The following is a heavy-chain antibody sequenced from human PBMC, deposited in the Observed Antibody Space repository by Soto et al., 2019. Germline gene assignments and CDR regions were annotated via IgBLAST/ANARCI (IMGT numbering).Heavy chain of an antibody. J-gene: IGHJ6*02. Sequence: PSETLSLICTVSGGSISSFYWSWIRQPPGKGLEWIGYIYYSGSTNYNPSLKSRVTISVDTSKNQFSLKLSSVTAADMAVYYCARAQGPYYYYGMDVWGQGTTVTVSS. CDR1: GGSISSFY. CDR2: IYYSGST. CDR3: ARAQGPYYYYGMDV. V-gene: IGHV4-59*01.